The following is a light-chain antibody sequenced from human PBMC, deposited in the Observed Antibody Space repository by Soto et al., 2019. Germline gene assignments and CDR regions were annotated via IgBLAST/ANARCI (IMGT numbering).Light chain of an antibody. CDR1: QSVSSY. V-gene: IGKV3-11*01. CDR2: DAS. Sequence: EIVLTQSPATLSLSPGESATLSCRASQSVSSYLAWYQQEPGQAPRLLIYDASKRATGIPARFSGSGSGTDFTLTISSLEPEDFAVYYCQHRSNWPWTFGQGTKVGIK. CDR3: QHRSNWPWT. J-gene: IGKJ1*01.